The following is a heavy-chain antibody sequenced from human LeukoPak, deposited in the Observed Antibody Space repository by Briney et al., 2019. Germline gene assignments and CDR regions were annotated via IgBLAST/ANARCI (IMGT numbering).Heavy chain of an antibody. D-gene: IGHD3-10*01. V-gene: IGHV3-48*03. CDR3: AGDCGFGEGINWFDP. Sequence: GGSLRLSCEGSAFTLSSREMNWVRQAPGKGLEWVAYISDSGNTIFYAASVKGRFTISRDNAKNSLFLQMNSLSAEGSAIYYFAGDCGFGEGINWFDPWGQGTLVTVST. CDR2: ISDSGNTI. CDR1: AFTLSSRE. J-gene: IGHJ5*02.